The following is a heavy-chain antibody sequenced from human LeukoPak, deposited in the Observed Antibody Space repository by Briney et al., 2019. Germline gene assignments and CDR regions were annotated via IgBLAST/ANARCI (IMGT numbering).Heavy chain of an antibody. V-gene: IGHV1-18*01. J-gene: IGHJ5*02. CDR1: GGTFSSYA. CDR3: ARGLGSSWTPSWFDP. D-gene: IGHD6-13*01. CDR2: ITVYNGNT. Sequence: GASVKVSCTASGGTFSSYAISWVRQAPGQGLEWMGWITVYNGNTNYAQNLQGRITLTTDTSTNTAYMELRSLRSDDTAVYYCARGLGSSWTPSWFDPWGQGTLVTVSS.